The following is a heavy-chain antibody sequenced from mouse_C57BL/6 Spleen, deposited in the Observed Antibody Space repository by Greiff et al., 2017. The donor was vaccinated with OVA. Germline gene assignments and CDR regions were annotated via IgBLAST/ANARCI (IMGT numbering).Heavy chain of an antibody. Sequence: QVQLQQSGAELVKPGASVKISCKASGYAFSSYWMNWVKQRPGKGLEWIGQIYPGDGDTNYNGKFKGKATLTADKSSSTAYMQLSSLTSEDSAVYFCARGGGYDGSYYAMDYWGQGTSVTVSS. V-gene: IGHV1-80*01. CDR3: ARGGGYDGSYYAMDY. D-gene: IGHD2-2*01. CDR1: GYAFSSYW. CDR2: IYPGDGDT. J-gene: IGHJ4*01.